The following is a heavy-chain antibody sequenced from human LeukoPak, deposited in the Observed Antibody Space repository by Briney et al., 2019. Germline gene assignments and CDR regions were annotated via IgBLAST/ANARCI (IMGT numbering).Heavy chain of an antibody. V-gene: IGHV6-1*01. CDR1: GDSVSSNSAA. Sequence: SQTLSLTCAISGDSVSSNSAAWNWIRQSPSRGLEWLGRTYYRSQWYNDYAISVKSRITINADTSKNQFSLQLYSVTPEDTALFYCARGLHGDNYFDYWGQGTLVTVSS. CDR2: TYYRSQWYN. CDR3: ARGLHGDNYFDY. J-gene: IGHJ4*02. D-gene: IGHD7-27*01.